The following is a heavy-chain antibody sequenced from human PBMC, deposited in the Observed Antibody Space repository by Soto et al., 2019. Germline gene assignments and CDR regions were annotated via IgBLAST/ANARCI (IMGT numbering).Heavy chain of an antibody. J-gene: IGHJ6*02. V-gene: IGHV4-31*03. D-gene: IGHD3-10*01. CDR2: MYSSGST. CDR1: GVPISSGGYY. CDR3: ARDLWFGELSGGYYYYGMDV. Sequence: SETLSLTCTVSGVPISSGGYYWSWIRQHPGKGLEWIGYMYSSGSTYFNPSLKSRVTISLETSKNQISLKVSSVTAADTAVYFCARDLWFGELSGGYYYYGMDVWGQGTTVT.